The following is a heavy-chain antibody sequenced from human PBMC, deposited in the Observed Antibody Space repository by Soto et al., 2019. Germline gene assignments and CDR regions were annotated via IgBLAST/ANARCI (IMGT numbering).Heavy chain of an antibody. CDR1: GFTFGGYW. CDR2: INSDGSST. V-gene: IGHV3-74*01. Sequence: PGGSLRVSCGAAGFTFGGYWVHWVRQAPGKGLVWVSRINSDGSSTSYADSVKGRFTISRDNAKNTLYLQMNSLRAEDTAVYYCARHLAGNRDSWGQGTLVTVSS. CDR3: ARHLAGNRDS. J-gene: IGHJ4*02. D-gene: IGHD3-3*02.